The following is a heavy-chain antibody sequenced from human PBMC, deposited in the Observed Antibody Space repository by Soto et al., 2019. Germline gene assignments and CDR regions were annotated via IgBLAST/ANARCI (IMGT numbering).Heavy chain of an antibody. D-gene: IGHD3-22*01. CDR1: GFTFSRYA. CDR3: AKDWYDSSAYENFDY. Sequence: GGSLRLSCAASGFTFSRYAMSCVRQAPGKGLEWVSSISGSGGTTHYADSVKGRFTISRDNSKNTLYLQMNSLRAEDTAVYYCAKDWYDSSAYENFDYWGQGTLVTVSS. CDR2: ISGSGGTT. J-gene: IGHJ4*02. V-gene: IGHV3-23*01.